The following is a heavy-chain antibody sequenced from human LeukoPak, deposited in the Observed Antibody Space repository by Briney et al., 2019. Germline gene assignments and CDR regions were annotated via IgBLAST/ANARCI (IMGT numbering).Heavy chain of an antibody. Sequence: SETLSLTCTVSGASVNSGNYYWTWIRQPAGKRLEWIGRIYTSGSTNYNPSLKSRVTMSIDASKNQFSLRLSSVTAADTAVYYCARDKGYYDSSGYIGYFDYWGQGTLVTVAS. J-gene: IGHJ4*01. V-gene: IGHV4-61*02. CDR2: IYTSGST. D-gene: IGHD3-22*01. CDR3: ARDKGYYDSSGYIGYFDY. CDR1: GASVNSGNYY.